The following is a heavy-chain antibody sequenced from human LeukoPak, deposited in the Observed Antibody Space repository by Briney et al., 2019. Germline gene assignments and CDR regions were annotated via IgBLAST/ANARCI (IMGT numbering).Heavy chain of an antibody. J-gene: IGHJ4*02. Sequence: GGSLRLSCAASGFTFSSYAMHWVRQAPGKGLEWVSSVSGSGDGTYYADSVKGRFTISRDNSKKTLDLHMDSLRAEDTAVYYCAKGRLGGNYGDYAVDYWGQGTMVTVSS. D-gene: IGHD4-17*01. CDR3: AKGRLGGNYGDYAVDY. CDR1: GFTFSSYA. CDR2: VSGSGDGT. V-gene: IGHV3-23*01.